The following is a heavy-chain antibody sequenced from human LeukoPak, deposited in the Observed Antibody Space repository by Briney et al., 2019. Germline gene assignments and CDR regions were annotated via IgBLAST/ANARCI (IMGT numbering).Heavy chain of an antibody. CDR3: ARGAWFGELLSYDY. CDR1: GFTFDDYA. J-gene: IGHJ4*02. V-gene: IGHV3-9*01. CDR2: ISWNSGSI. D-gene: IGHD3-10*01. Sequence: GGSLRLPCAASGFTFDDYAMHWVRQAPGKGLEWVSGISWNSGSIGYADSVKGRFTISRDNAKNSLYLQMNSLRAEDTAVYYCARGAWFGELLSYDYWGQGTLVTVSS.